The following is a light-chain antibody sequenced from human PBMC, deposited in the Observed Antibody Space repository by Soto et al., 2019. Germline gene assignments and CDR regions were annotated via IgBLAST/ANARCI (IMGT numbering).Light chain of an antibody. CDR1: SSNVGGNP. CDR3: ASWDDSLNGPV. V-gene: IGLV1-44*01. J-gene: IGLJ1*01. Sequence: SVLTQPPSASGTPGQRVNISCSGSSSNVGGNPVNWYQHVPTTAPKLLIYTNTQRPSGVPDRFSGSKSGTSASLAISGLQSEDEADYYCASWDDSLNGPVFGTGTKLTVL. CDR2: TNT.